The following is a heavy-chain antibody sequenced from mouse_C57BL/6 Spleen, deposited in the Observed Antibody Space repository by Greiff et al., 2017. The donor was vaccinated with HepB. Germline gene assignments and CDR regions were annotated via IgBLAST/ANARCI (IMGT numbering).Heavy chain of an antibody. V-gene: IGHV1-18*01. J-gene: IGHJ4*01. D-gene: IGHD1-1*01. Sequence: EVQLQQSGPELVKPGASVKIPCKASGYTFTDYNMDWVKQSHGKSLEWIGDINPNNGGTIYNQKFKGKATLTVDKSSSTAYMELRSLTSEDTAVYYCARYYYGSSYEYAMDYWGQGTSVTVSS. CDR3: ARYYYGSSYEYAMDY. CDR1: GYTFTDYN. CDR2: INPNNGGT.